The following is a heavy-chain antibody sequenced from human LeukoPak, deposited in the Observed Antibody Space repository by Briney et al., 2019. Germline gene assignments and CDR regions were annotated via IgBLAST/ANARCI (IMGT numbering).Heavy chain of an antibody. CDR2: ISTRDNTI. V-gene: IGHV3-11*01. J-gene: IGHJ4*02. CDR1: GFTFSDYY. D-gene: IGHD4-23*01. CDR3: ARGARWAYYFDY. Sequence: GGSLRLSCTASGFTFSDYYMSWIRQTPGKGLEWLSYISTRDNTIQYADSVKGRFTISRDNANNSVFLQVNNLRAEDSAIYYCARGARWAYYFDYWGQGSLVTVSS.